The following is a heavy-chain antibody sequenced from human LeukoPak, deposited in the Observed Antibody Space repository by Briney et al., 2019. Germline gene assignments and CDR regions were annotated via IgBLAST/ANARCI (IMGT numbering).Heavy chain of an antibody. V-gene: IGHV1-2*02. Sequence: ASVKVSCKASGYTFAGYYMHWVRQAPGQGLEWMGWINPNSGGTNYAQKFQGRVTMTRDTSISTAYMELSRLRSDDTAVYYRASASSGQQLSYFDYWGQGTLVTVSS. CDR2: INPNSGGT. CDR1: GYTFAGYY. J-gene: IGHJ4*02. D-gene: IGHD6-13*01. CDR3: ASASSGQQLSYFDY.